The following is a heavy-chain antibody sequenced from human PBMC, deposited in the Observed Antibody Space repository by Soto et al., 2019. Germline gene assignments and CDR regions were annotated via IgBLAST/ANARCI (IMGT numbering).Heavy chain of an antibody. V-gene: IGHV1-2*04. CDR2: INPSRGGT. J-gene: IGHJ3*02. D-gene: IGHD3-22*01. Sequence: GASVKVSCRASGYTFTGYYLHWVREAPEQGLEWIAWINPSRGGTNYAQKFQGWVTMTRDTSIGIAYMELSRLRSDDTAVYFCARGHDISGYYPKNAFEIWGQGTMVTVSS. CDR1: GYTFTGYY. CDR3: ARGHDISGYYPKNAFEI.